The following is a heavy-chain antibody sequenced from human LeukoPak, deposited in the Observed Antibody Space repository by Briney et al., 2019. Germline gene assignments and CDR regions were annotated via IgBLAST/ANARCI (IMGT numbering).Heavy chain of an antibody. CDR1: GGTFSSYA. V-gene: IGHV1-69*13. D-gene: IGHD4-17*01. Sequence: APVKVSCKASGGTFSSYAISWVRQAPGQGLEWMGGIIPIFGTANYAQKFQGRVTITADESTSTAHMELSSLRSEDTAVYYCARDPMTTVTADDYWGQGTLVTVSS. CDR3: ARDPMTTVTADDY. J-gene: IGHJ4*02. CDR2: IIPIFGTA.